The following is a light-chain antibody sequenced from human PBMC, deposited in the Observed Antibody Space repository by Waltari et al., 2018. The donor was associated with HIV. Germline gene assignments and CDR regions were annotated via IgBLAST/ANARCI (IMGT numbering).Light chain of an antibody. J-gene: IGKJ1*01. CDR3: QHYKSYSLT. Sequence: DIQMTQSPSTLSASVGDRVTITCRASQSINTWLAWYQQIPGKAPKLLIYRAFNLEDGVPSRFSGSGSGAEFTLTISNLQPDDFGTYYCQHYKSYSLTFGQGTKVEIK. V-gene: IGKV1-5*03. CDR2: RAF. CDR1: QSINTW.